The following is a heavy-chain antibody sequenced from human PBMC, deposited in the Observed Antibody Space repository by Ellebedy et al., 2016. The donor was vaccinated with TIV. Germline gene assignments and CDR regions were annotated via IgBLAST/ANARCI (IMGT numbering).Heavy chain of an antibody. Sequence: GESLKISCEASGYTFINYWIGWVRQMPGKGLEWMGVIYPDDSDTRYSPSFQGQVTISVDKSINTAYLHWNSLKASDTAMYYCARSPELQYYFDSWGQGTLVTVSS. CDR3: ARSPELQYYFDS. J-gene: IGHJ4*02. CDR1: GYTFINYW. D-gene: IGHD4-11*01. CDR2: IYPDDSDT. V-gene: IGHV5-51*01.